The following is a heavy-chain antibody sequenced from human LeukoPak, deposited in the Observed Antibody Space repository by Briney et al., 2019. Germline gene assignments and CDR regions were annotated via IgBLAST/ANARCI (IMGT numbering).Heavy chain of an antibody. CDR1: GYTFTGYY. V-gene: IGHV1-46*01. J-gene: IGHJ6*04. D-gene: IGHD3-10*01. CDR3: ARLTYYYGSGTLDV. Sequence: ASVKVSCKASGYTFTGYYMHWVRQAPGQGLEWMGVINPTGGSTSYAHKFQGRITLTRDMSTSTDYLELSSLRSDDTAVYYCARLTYYYGSGTLDVWGKGTTVTISS. CDR2: INPTGGST.